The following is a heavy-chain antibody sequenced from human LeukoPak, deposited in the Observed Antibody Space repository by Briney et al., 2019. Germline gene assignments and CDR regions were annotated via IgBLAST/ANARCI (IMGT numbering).Heavy chain of an antibody. J-gene: IGHJ4*02. D-gene: IGHD2-15*01. CDR2: FDPEDGET. V-gene: IGHV1-24*01. CDR1: GYTLTELS. CDR3: ARARYCSGGSCLRY. Sequence: ASVKVSCKVSGYTLTELSMHWVRQAPGKGLEWMGGFDPEDGETIDAQKFQGRVTMTEDTSTDTAYMELSSLRSGDTAVYYCARARYCSGGSCLRYWGQGTLVTVSS.